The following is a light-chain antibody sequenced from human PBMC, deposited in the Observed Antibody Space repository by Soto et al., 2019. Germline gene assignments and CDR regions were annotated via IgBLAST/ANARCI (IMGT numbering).Light chain of an antibody. Sequence: VLTQSPATLSLSPGGRAILSCRASQTVSRYYLSWYQKKPGQPPRLLIYGASTRATGVPDRFRGSGSGADFTLTISSLQPEDFAVYYCQQALTFGGGTTVE. CDR2: GAS. V-gene: IGKV3D-7*01. CDR3: QQALT. J-gene: IGKJ4*01. CDR1: QTVSRYY.